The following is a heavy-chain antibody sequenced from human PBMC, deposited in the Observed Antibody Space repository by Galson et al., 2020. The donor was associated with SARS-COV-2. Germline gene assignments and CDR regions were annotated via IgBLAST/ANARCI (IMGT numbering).Heavy chain of an antibody. V-gene: IGHV4-38-2*01. D-gene: IGHD5-12*01. Sequence: SETLSLTCAVSGYSISSNSFWGWIRQPPGKGLEWIGSIHHSGSTYYNPSLKSRVTKSVDTSKNQFSLKLSSVTAADTAVYYCARHPRGGYVDYFDYWGQGSLVTVSS. CDR3: ARHPRGGYVDYFDY. CDR1: GYSISSNSF. CDR2: IHHSGST. J-gene: IGHJ4*02.